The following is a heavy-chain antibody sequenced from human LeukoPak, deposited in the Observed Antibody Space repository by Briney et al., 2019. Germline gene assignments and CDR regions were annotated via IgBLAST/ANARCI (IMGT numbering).Heavy chain of an antibody. CDR1: GFTFSSYA. CDR3: AKGIAARYYYYYYMDA. Sequence: GGSLRLSCAAAGFTFSSYAMSWVRQAPGKGLEWVSAISGSGGSTYYADSVKGRFTISRDNSKNTLYLQMNSLRAEDTAVYYCAKGIAARYYYYYYMDAWGKGTTVTVSS. J-gene: IGHJ6*03. D-gene: IGHD6-6*01. V-gene: IGHV3-23*01. CDR2: ISGSGGST.